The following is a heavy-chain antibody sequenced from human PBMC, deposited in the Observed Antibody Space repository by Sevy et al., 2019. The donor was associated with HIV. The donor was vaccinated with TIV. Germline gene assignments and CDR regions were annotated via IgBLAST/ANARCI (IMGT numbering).Heavy chain of an antibody. CDR2: ISYDGSNK. CDR3: VREQGRASRAFDI. CDR1: GFTFSSYA. D-gene: IGHD6-13*01. V-gene: IGHV3-30-3*01. J-gene: IGHJ3*02. Sequence: GGSLRLSCAASGFTFSSYAMHWVRQAPGKGLEWVAVISYDGSNKYYADSVKGRFTISRDNSKNTLYLQMNSLRAEDTAVYYCVREQGRASRAFDIWGKGTMVTVSS.